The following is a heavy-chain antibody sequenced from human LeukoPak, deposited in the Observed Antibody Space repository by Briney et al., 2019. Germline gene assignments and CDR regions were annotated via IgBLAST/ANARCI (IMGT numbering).Heavy chain of an antibody. V-gene: IGHV4-39*07. Sequence: SETLSLTCTVSGGSIGSSGYYWGWIRQPPGKGLEWIGSIYYSGSTYYNPSLKSRVTISVDTSKNQFSLKLSSVTAADTAVYYCARDQEVGAFRRNDAFDIWGQGTMVTVSS. D-gene: IGHD1-26*01. CDR3: ARDQEVGAFRRNDAFDI. J-gene: IGHJ3*02. CDR2: IYYSGST. CDR1: GGSIGSSGYY.